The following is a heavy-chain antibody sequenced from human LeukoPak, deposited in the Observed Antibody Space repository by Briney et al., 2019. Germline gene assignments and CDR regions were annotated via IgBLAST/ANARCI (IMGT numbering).Heavy chain of an antibody. CDR2: ISSDGTNK. CDR3: ARDRSQEFDP. D-gene: IGHD3-10*01. CDR1: RFTFRNYA. V-gene: IGHV3-30*04. Sequence: GGSLRLSCAASRFTFRNYAMHWVRQAPGKGLEWVAVISSDGTNKDYADSVKGRFSISRDNPKNTLYLQMNRLRADDTAVYYCARDRSQEFDPWGQGTLVTVSS. J-gene: IGHJ5*02.